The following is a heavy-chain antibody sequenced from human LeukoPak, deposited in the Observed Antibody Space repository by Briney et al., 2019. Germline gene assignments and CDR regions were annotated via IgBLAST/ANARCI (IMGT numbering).Heavy chain of an antibody. Sequence: GSLRLSCAASGFTFSSYSMNWVRQPPGKGLEWIGSIYHSGSTYYNPSLKSRVTISVDTSKNQFSLKLSSVTAADTAVYYCARLGGSYFPFDYWGQGTLVTVSS. CDR3: ARLGGSYFPFDY. J-gene: IGHJ4*02. CDR2: IYHSGST. CDR1: GFTFSSYS. D-gene: IGHD1-26*01. V-gene: IGHV4-38-2*01.